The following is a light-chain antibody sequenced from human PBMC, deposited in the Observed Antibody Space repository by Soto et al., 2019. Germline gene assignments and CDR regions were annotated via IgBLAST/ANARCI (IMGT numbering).Light chain of an antibody. CDR2: GAS. CDR3: QQYGSSPST. V-gene: IGKV3-20*01. J-gene: IGKJ2*02. CDR1: QSVSSSY. Sequence: EIVLTQSPGTLSVSPGARATLSCRASQSVSSSYLAWYQQKPGQAPRLLIYGASSRATGIPDRFSGSGSGTDFTLTISRLEPEDFAVYYCQQYGSSPSTFGQGTKLEIK.